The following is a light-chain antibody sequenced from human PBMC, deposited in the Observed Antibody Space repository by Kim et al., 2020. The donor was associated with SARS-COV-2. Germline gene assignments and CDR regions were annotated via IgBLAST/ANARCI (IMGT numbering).Light chain of an antibody. Sequence: ASLGDKVTLTCRASQGISSYLAWYQQKPGKAPKLLIYAASTLQSGVPSRFSGSGSGTDFTLTISSLQPEDFATYYCQQLNSYPHTFGGGTKVDIK. V-gene: IGKV1-9*01. CDR3: QQLNSYPHT. J-gene: IGKJ4*01. CDR1: QGISSY. CDR2: AAS.